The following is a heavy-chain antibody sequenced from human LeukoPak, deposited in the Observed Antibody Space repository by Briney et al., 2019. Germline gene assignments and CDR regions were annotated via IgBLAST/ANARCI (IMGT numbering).Heavy chain of an antibody. Sequence: GGSLRPACAASGFTFSTYAMNWVRQAPGKGLEWVSCISGSGTSTDYADSVKGRFTISRDNSENTLHLQMNILRAEDTAVYYCAKVMYYYDSSGYPYFDYWGQGTLVTVSS. V-gene: IGHV3-23*01. J-gene: IGHJ4*02. CDR3: AKVMYYYDSSGYPYFDY. D-gene: IGHD3-22*01. CDR1: GFTFSTYA. CDR2: ISGSGTST.